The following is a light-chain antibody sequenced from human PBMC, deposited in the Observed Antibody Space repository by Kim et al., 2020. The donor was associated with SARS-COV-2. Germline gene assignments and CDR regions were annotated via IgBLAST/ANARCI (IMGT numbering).Light chain of an antibody. CDR1: SNNIGNQG. Sequence: QAGLTQPPSLSKGLRQTATLTCTGNSNNIGNQGAAWLQQHQGHPPKLLSYRNNNRPSGISERLSASRSGNTASLTITGLQPEDEADYYCSAWDSGLSAWVFGGGTKLTVL. CDR3: SAWDSGLSAWV. V-gene: IGLV10-54*01. J-gene: IGLJ3*02. CDR2: RNN.